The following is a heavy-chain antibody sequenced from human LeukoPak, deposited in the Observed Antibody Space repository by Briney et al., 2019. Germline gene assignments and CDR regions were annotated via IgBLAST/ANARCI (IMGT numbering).Heavy chain of an antibody. CDR1: GGSISSSSYY. CDR3: ARDLYSPNYYDSSGYSRGWFDP. CDR2: IYYSGST. V-gene: IGHV4-39*07. D-gene: IGHD3-22*01. J-gene: IGHJ5*02. Sequence: SETLSLTCTVSGGSISSSSYYWGWIRQPPGKGLEWIGSIYYSGSTYYNPSLKSRVTISVDTSKNQFSLKLSSVTAADTAVYYCARDLYSPNYYDSSGYSRGWFDPWGQGTLVTVSS.